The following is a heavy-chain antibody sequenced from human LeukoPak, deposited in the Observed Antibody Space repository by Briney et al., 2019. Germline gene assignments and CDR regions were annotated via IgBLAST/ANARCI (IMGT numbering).Heavy chain of an antibody. CDR2: INHSGST. CDR1: GGSFSGYY. D-gene: IGHD6-13*01. CDR3: ARLPQQLDAFDI. J-gene: IGHJ3*02. Sequence: SETLSLTCAVYGGSFSGYYWSWIRQPPGKGLEWIGEINHSGSTNYNPSLKSRVTISVDTSKNQFSLKLSSVTAADTAVYHCARLPQQLDAFDIWGQGTMVTVSS. V-gene: IGHV4-34*01.